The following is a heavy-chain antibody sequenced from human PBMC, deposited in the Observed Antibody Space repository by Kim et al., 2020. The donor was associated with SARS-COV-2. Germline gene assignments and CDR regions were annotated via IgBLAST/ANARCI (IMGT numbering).Heavy chain of an antibody. J-gene: IGHJ4*02. CDR2: IYYSGST. CDR3: ARVTHGSGLDY. CDR1: GGSISSGGYS. Sequence: SETLSLTCAVSGGSISSGGYSWSWIRQPPGKGLEWIGYIYYSGSTYYNPSLKSRVTISVDRSKNQFSLKLSSVTAADTAVYYCARVTHGSGLDYWGQGTLVTVSS. D-gene: IGHD3-10*01. V-gene: IGHV4-30-2*01.